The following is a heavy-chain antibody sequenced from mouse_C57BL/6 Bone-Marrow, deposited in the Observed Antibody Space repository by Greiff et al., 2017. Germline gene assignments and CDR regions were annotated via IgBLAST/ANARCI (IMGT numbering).Heavy chain of an antibody. Sequence: EVQLQQSGAELVRPGASVKLSCTASGFNIKDDDMHWVTQRPEQGLEWSGWIDPENGDTVSASKFQGKATITADTSSNTADLQLSSLTSVDTAFYYCSLYYDYALFAYWGQGTLVTVSA. J-gene: IGHJ3*01. CDR1: GFNIKDDD. CDR3: SLYYDYALFAY. D-gene: IGHD2-4*01. CDR2: IDPENGDT. V-gene: IGHV14-4*01.